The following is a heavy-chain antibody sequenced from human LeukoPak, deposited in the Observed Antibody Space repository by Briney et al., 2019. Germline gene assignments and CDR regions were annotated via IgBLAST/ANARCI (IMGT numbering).Heavy chain of an antibody. V-gene: IGHV4-59*01. D-gene: IGHD5-18*01. CDR3: ARVDTAMVPGVDY. J-gene: IGHJ4*02. Sequence: SETLSLTCTVPGGSISSYYWSWIRQPPGKGLEWIGYIYYSGSTNYNPSLKSRVTISVDTSKNQFSLKLSSVTAADTAVYYCARVDTAMVPGVDYWGQGTLVTVSS. CDR1: GGSISSYY. CDR2: IYYSGST.